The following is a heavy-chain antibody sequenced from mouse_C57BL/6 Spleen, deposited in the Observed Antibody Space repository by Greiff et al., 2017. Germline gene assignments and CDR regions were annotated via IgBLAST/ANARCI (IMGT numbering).Heavy chain of an antibody. CDR1: GFTFSDYG. D-gene: IGHD1-1*01. J-gene: IGHJ1*03. V-gene: IGHV5-17*01. CDR3: ARSPQYYGSSYGYWYFDV. Sequence: EVKLVESGGGLVKPGGSLKLSCAASGFTFSDYGMHWVRQAPEKGLEWVAYISSGSSTIYYADTVKGRFTISRDNAKNTLFLQMTSLRSEDTAMYYCARSPQYYGSSYGYWYFDVWGTGTTVTVSS. CDR2: ISSGSSTI.